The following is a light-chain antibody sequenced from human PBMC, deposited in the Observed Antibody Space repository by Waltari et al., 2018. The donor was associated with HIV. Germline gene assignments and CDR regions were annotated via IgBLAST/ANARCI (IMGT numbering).Light chain of an antibody. J-gene: IGLJ1*01. Sequence: QSALTQPASVSGSPGQSLTISCTGTSSDVGGYNYVSWYQQHPGKAPKLMIYEVSKRPSGVSNRFSGAKSGNTASLTISGLQAEDEADYYCSSFTSNSTLVFGTGTKVTVL. CDR2: EVS. CDR3: SSFTSNSTLV. CDR1: SSDVGGYNY. V-gene: IGLV2-14*01.